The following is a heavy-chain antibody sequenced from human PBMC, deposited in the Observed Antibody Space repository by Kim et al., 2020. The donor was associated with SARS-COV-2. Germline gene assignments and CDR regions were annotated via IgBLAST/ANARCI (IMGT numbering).Heavy chain of an antibody. Sequence: AQKFQGRVTSTANESTSTAYMELSSLRSEDTAVYYCARDRSLGATNLFDYWGQGTLVTVSS. CDR3: ARDRSLGATNLFDY. D-gene: IGHD1-26*01. V-gene: IGHV1-69*01. J-gene: IGHJ4*02.